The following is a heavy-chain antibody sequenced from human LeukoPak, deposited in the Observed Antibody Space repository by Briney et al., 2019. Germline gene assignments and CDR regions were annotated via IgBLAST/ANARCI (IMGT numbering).Heavy chain of an antibody. V-gene: IGHV3-48*01. CDR3: ARDHRGTTGTSLSEFDY. J-gene: IGHJ4*02. CDR2: ISTSSSTI. Sequence: GGSLRLSCAASGFTFSSYSMNWVRQAPGKGLEWVSYISTSSSTIYYADSVKGRFTISRDNAKNSLSLQMNSLRAEDTAVYYCARDHRGTTGTSLSEFDYWGQGTLVTVSS. D-gene: IGHD1-1*01. CDR1: GFTFSSYS.